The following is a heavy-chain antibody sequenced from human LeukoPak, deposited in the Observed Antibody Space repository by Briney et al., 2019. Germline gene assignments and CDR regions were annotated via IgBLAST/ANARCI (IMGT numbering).Heavy chain of an antibody. D-gene: IGHD4/OR15-4a*01. J-gene: IGHJ4*02. CDR1: GFSFSKYG. V-gene: IGHV3-30*18. CDR3: AKGYDYGDY. Sequence: GGSLRLSCVASGFSFSKYGMHWVRQAPGKGLERVAVMSYDGSHKYYADSVKGRFTISRDNSKNTVYLEMNSLRGEDTAVYYCAKGYDYGDYWGQGTLVTVSS. CDR2: MSYDGSHK.